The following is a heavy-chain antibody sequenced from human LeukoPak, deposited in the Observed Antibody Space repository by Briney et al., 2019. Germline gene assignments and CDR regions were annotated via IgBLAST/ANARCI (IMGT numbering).Heavy chain of an antibody. D-gene: IGHD6-13*01. CDR3: ARDPPAGNNWFDP. CDR1: GFTFSSYW. CDR2: IKQDGSEK. J-gene: IGHJ5*02. Sequence: GGSLRLSCAASGFTFSSYWMSWVRQAPGKGLEWVANIKQDGSEKYYVDSVKGRFTISRDNAKNSLYLQMNGLRAEDTAVYYCARDPPAGNNWFDPWGQGTLVTVSS. V-gene: IGHV3-7*01.